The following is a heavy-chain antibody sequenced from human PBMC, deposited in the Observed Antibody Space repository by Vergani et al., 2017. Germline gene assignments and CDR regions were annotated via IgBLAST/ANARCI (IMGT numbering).Heavy chain of an antibody. V-gene: IGHV1-46*03. CDR1: GYTFSNYY. CDR3: ARGDYGILTGYRY. CDR2: INPSGGHT. D-gene: IGHD3-9*01. Sequence: QVQVVQSGAEVKKSGASVKVSCKTSGYTFSNYYMHWVRQAPGQGLGWMGIINPSGGHTNYAQKFQGRVTMTRDTSTSTVYMELSSLRSEDTALYYCARGDYGILTGYRYWGQGTLVTVSA. J-gene: IGHJ4*02.